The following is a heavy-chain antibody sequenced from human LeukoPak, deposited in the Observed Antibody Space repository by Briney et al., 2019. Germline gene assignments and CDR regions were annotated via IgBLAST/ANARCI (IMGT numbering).Heavy chain of an antibody. CDR2: ISSSSSTI. Sequence: GGSLRLSCAASGFTFSSYSMNWVRQAPGKGLEWVSCISSSSSTIYYADSVKGRFTISRDNAKNSLYLQMNSLRAEDTAVYYCARGSRFGEFAFDYWGQGTLVTVSS. J-gene: IGHJ4*02. V-gene: IGHV3-48*01. CDR1: GFTFSSYS. CDR3: ARGSRFGEFAFDY. D-gene: IGHD3-10*01.